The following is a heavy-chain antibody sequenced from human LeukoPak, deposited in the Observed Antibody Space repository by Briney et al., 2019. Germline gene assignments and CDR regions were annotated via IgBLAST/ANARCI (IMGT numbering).Heavy chain of an antibody. V-gene: IGHV1-2*02. Sequence: ASVKVSCKASGYTFTGYYMHWVRQAPGQGLEWMGWINPNSGGTNYAQKFQGRVTMTRDTSISTAYMELSRLRSDDTAVYYCARGAMTDYGGYSWFDPWGQGTLVTVSS. CDR2: INPNSGGT. J-gene: IGHJ5*02. D-gene: IGHD4-17*01. CDR3: ARGAMTDYGGYSWFDP. CDR1: GYTFTGYY.